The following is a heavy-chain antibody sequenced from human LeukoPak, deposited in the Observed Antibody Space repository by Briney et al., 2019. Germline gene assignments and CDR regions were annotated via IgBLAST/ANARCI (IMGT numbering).Heavy chain of an antibody. V-gene: IGHV4-59*08. CDR2: INYSGDT. D-gene: IGHD2-2*01. Sequence: SETLSLTCTVSGSSINNYYWSWIRQPPGKGLEWIGYINYSGDTNSNPSLESRVTISVDTSRKQFSLKLSSVTAADTAVYYCATHHTLRYCSSTSCLLFDYWGQGTLVTVSS. J-gene: IGHJ4*02. CDR3: ATHHTLRYCSSTSCLLFDY. CDR1: GSSINNYY.